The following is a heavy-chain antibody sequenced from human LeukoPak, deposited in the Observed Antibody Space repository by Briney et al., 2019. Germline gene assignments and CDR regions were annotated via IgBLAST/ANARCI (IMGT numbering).Heavy chain of an antibody. CDR3: ARSLMVRGVPIPYYYGMDV. D-gene: IGHD3-10*01. V-gene: IGHV3-33*01. J-gene: IGHJ6*02. CDR2: IWHDGSKQ. CDR1: GFTFSHYD. Sequence: GGSLRLSCAGSGFTFSHYDIYWVRQAPGKGLEWVAAIWHDGSKQLYRDAVKGRFTISRDNAKNSLYLQMNSLRAEDTAVYYCARSLMVRGVPIPYYYGMDVWGQGTTVTVSS.